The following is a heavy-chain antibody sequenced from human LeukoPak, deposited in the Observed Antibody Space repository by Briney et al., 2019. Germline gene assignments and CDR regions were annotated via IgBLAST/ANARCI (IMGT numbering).Heavy chain of an antibody. Sequence: QPGGSLRLSCAASGFTVSSNYMRWVRQAPGRGLGWVSVIYSGGSTYYADSVKGRFTISRDNSKNTLYLQMNSLRAEDTAVYYCASYYYDSSAYYYRPEYFQHWGQGTLVTVSS. CDR1: GFTVSSNY. CDR2: IYSGGST. D-gene: IGHD3-22*01. CDR3: ASYYYDSSAYYYRPEYFQH. V-gene: IGHV3-66*01. J-gene: IGHJ1*01.